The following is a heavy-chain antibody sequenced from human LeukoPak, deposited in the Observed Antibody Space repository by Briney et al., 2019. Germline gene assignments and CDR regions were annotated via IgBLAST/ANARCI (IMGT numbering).Heavy chain of an antibody. J-gene: IGHJ6*03. Sequence: ASVKVSCKASGYTFTSYDINWVRQATGQGLEWMGWMNPNSGNTGYAQKFQGRVTMTRNTSISTAYMELSSLRSEDTAVYYCARSVLEYSSSWFTPQYYYMDVWGKGTTVTVSS. V-gene: IGHV1-8*01. D-gene: IGHD6-13*01. CDR3: ARSVLEYSSSWFTPQYYYMDV. CDR2: MNPNSGNT. CDR1: GYTFTSYD.